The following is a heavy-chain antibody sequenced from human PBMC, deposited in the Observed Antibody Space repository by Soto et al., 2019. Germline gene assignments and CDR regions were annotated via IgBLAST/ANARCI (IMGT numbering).Heavy chain of an antibody. CDR1: GFTFSSYS. CDR3: IAAAGKAYFDY. D-gene: IGHD6-13*01. V-gene: IGHV3-21*01. J-gene: IGHJ4*02. Sequence: GGSLRLSCAASGFTFSSYSMNWVRQAPGKGLEWVSSISSSSSYIYYADSVKGRFTISRDNAKNSLYLQMNSLRAEDTAVYYAIAAAGKAYFDYWGQGTLVTVSS. CDR2: ISSSSSYI.